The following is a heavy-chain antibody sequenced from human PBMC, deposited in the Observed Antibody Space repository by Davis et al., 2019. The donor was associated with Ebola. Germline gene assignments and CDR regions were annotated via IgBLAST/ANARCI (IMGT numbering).Heavy chain of an antibody. V-gene: IGHV4-39*01. CDR2: IFYSGKT. CDR3: AGSQPMPGYYYYYGMDV. D-gene: IGHD2-2*01. Sequence: MPSETLSLTCAVSGVAIAKNDYYWWGWIRQPPGQGLEWIGIIFYSGKTHYNPSLQSRLTMSVDTSKNQFSLRLSSVTATDTAVYYCAGSQPMPGYYYYYGMDVWGQGTTVTVSS. CDR1: GVAIAKNDYY. J-gene: IGHJ6*02.